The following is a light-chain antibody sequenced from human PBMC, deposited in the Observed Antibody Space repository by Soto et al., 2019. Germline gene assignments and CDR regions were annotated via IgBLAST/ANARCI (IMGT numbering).Light chain of an antibody. Sequence: IQMTQSPSSLSASVGDRVTITCRASQTIGYYLNWYQQKPGKAPKLLIYAASRLQAGVPSRFSGSESGTDFTLTISSLQPEDFATYYCQQSQSTLYPFGQRTKRA. J-gene: IGKJ2*01. V-gene: IGKV1-39*01. CDR3: QQSQSTLYP. CDR2: AAS. CDR1: QTIGYY.